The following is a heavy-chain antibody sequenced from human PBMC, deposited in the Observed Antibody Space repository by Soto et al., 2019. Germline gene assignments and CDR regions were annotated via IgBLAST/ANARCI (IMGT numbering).Heavy chain of an antibody. CDR2: INHSGST. J-gene: IGHJ6*02. Sequence: PSETLSLTCAVYGGSLSGYYWSWIRQPPGKGLEWIGEINHSGSTNYNPSLKSRVTISVDTSKNQFSLKLSSVTAADTAVYYCARVLPLFTIFGVVIPYYGMDVWGQGTTVT. D-gene: IGHD3-3*01. V-gene: IGHV4-34*01. CDR1: GGSLSGYY. CDR3: ARVLPLFTIFGVVIPYYGMDV.